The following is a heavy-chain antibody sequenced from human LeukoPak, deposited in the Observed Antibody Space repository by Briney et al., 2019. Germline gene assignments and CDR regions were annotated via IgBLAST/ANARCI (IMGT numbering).Heavy chain of an antibody. CDR2: MNPNSGNT. V-gene: IGHV1-8*01. CDR1: GYTFTSYD. J-gene: IGHJ5*02. D-gene: IGHD2-2*01. Sequence: GASVKVSCKASGYTFTSYDINWVRQATGQGLEWMGWMNPNSGNTGYAQKFQGRVTMTRNTSISTAYMELSSLRSEDTAVYYCARGYCSSTSCYSRGIRFSVGPWGQGTLVTVSS. CDR3: ARGYCSSTSCYSRGIRFSVGP.